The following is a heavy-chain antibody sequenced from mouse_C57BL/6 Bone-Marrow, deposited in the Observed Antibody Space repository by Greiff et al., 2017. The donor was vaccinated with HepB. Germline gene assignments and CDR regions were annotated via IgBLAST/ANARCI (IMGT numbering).Heavy chain of an antibody. CDR1: GYTFTSYW. V-gene: IGHV1-64*01. CDR3: ATDYDDSDEDDGG. J-gene: IGHJ2*01. Sequence: VQLQQPGAELVKPGASVKLSCKASGYTFTSYWMHWVKQRPGQGLEWIGMIHPSSGSTNYNEKFKSKATLTVDKSSSTAYMQLSSLTSEDSAVYYCATDYDDSDEDDGGWGKGTTLTASS. D-gene: IGHD2-4*01. CDR2: IHPSSGST.